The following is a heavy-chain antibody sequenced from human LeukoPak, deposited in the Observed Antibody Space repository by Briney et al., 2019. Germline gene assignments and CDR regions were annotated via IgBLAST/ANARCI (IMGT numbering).Heavy chain of an antibody. V-gene: IGHV3-21*01. CDR3: ARGRVTMVRGATHYYYYGMDV. D-gene: IGHD3-10*01. CDR2: ISSSSSYI. Sequence: AGGSLRLSCAASGFTLSSYSMSWVRQAPGKGLEWVSSISSSSSYIYYADSVKGRFTISRDNAKNSLYLQMNSLRAEDTAVYYCARGRVTMVRGATHYYYYGMDVWGQGTTVTVSS. J-gene: IGHJ6*02. CDR1: GFTLSSYS.